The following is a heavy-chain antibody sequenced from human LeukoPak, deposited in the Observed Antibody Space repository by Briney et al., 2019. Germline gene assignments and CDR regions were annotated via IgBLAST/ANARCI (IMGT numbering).Heavy chain of an antibody. D-gene: IGHD6-19*01. CDR3: ARGSVAGLDFDY. V-gene: IGHV1-2*06. CDR1: GYTFTGYY. Sequence: ASVKVSCKASGYTFTGYYMHWVRQAPGQGLEWMGRINPNSGGTSYAQKFQGRVTMTRDTSISTAYTELSRLRSDDTAVYYCARGSVAGLDFDYWGQGTLVTVSS. J-gene: IGHJ4*02. CDR2: INPNSGGT.